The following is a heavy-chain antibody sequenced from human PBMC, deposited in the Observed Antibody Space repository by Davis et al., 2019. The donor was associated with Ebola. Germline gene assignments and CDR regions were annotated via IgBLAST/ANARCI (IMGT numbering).Heavy chain of an antibody. Sequence: ASVKVSCKASGYTFTSYYMHWVRQAPGQGLEWMGRLIPNSGDTVYAQQFQGRVTVTRNTSITTAYLELSSLRSEDTAVYYCALHTGMLLWGQGTLVTVSS. CDR1: GYTFTSYY. CDR2: LIPNSGDT. D-gene: IGHD3-16*01. V-gene: IGHV1-8*02. J-gene: IGHJ4*02. CDR3: ALHTGMLL.